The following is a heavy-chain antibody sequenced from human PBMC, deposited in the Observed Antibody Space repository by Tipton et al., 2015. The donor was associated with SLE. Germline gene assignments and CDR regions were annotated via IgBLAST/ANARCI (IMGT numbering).Heavy chain of an antibody. Sequence: QLVQSGAEVKQPGESLKISCKASGYNFRNYWIAWVRQMPGKGLEWMGIIYPYDSDTRYNPSFQGQVTLSADKSITTAYLQWSSLKASDSAIYYCAGLLPPGYNGLDVWGQGTTVTVSS. CDR3: AGLLPPGYNGLDV. CDR2: IYPYDSDT. V-gene: IGHV5-51*03. J-gene: IGHJ6*02. CDR1: GYNFRNYW.